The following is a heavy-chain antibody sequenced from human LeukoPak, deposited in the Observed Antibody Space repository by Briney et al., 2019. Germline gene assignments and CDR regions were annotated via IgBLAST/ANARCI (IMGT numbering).Heavy chain of an antibody. J-gene: IGHJ4*02. CDR1: GFTVSSNS. Sequence: GGSLRLSCTVSGFTVSSNSMSWVRQAPGKGLEWVSFIYSDNTHYSDSVKGRFTISRDNAKDSLYLQMNSLRAEDTAVYYCASSSSGVDYWGQGTLVTVSS. CDR2: IYSDNT. D-gene: IGHD6-6*01. V-gene: IGHV3-53*01. CDR3: ASSSSGVDY.